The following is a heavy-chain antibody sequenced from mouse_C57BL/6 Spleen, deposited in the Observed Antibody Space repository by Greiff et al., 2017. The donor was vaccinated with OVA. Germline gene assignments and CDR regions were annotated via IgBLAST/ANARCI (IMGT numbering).Heavy chain of an antibody. D-gene: IGHD1-1*01. CDR3: ARSPYYYGSSYEAY. J-gene: IGHJ3*01. V-gene: IGHV1-82*01. CDR2: IYPGDGDT. Sequence: QVHVKQSGPELVKPGASVKISCKASGYAFSSSWMNWVKQRPGKGLEWIGRIYPGDGDTNYNGKFKGKATLTADKSSSTAYMQLSSLTSEDSAVYFCARSPYYYGSSYEAYWGQGTLVTVSA. CDR1: GYAFSSSW.